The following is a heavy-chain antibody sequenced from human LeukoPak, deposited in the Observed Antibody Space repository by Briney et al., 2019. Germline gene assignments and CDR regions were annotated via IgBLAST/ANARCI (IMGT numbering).Heavy chain of an antibody. J-gene: IGHJ5*02. CDR3: ARRLSRAAAGGWFDP. CDR1: GGSISSSSYY. V-gene: IGHV4-39*01. Sequence: PSETLSLTCTVSGGSISSSSYYWGWIRQPPGKGLEWIGNIYYSGSTYYNPSLKSRVTISVDTSKNQFSLKLSSVTAADTAVYYCARRLSRAAAGGWFDPWGQGTLVTVSS. CDR2: IYYSGST. D-gene: IGHD6-13*01.